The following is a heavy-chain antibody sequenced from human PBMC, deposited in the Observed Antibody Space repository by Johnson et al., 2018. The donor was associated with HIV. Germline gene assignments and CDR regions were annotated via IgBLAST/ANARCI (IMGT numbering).Heavy chain of an antibody. D-gene: IGHD1-7*01. V-gene: IGHV3-11*04. CDR3: AREATGTTNAFYM. CDR1: GFTFSDYY. Sequence: QMQLVESGGGLVKPGGSLRLSCAASGFTFSDYYMTWIRQAPGKGLEWVSYISGSGNIIYYTESLKGRFTISRDNAKNSLYLQMNSLRAEDTAVYYCAREATGTTNAFYMWGQGTMVTVSS. J-gene: IGHJ3*02. CDR2: ISGSGNII.